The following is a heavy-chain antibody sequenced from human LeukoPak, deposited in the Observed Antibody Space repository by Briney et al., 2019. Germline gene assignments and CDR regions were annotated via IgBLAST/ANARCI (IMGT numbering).Heavy chain of an antibody. V-gene: IGHV4-59*11. CDR2: FYNIGST. D-gene: IGHD1-20*01. CDR3: AKGPNNWHSFFDC. CDR1: GDSISNHR. J-gene: IGHJ4*02. Sequence: SKTLSLTCTVSGDSISNHRWGWIRQPPGKGLEWIGSFYNIGSTDYNPSFMSRVTISVDTSKIQFSLQLISMTAADTAVYYCAKGPNNWHSFFDCWGQGALVTVSS.